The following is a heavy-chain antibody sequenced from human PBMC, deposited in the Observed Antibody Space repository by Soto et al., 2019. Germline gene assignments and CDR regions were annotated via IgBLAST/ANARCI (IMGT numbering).Heavy chain of an antibody. CDR3: AKKIAGTFSEPPDY. CDR2: ISYDGSNI. V-gene: IGHV3-30*18. CDR1: GFTFNTFG. Sequence: QVQVVESGGGVVQPGRSLRLSCAASGFTFNTFGMHWVRQAPGKGLEWVAVISYDGSNIYYADSVKGRFTISRDNSKNTLFLQMNSLRVEDPAVYYCAKKIAGTFSEPPDYWGQGTLVTVSS. J-gene: IGHJ4*02.